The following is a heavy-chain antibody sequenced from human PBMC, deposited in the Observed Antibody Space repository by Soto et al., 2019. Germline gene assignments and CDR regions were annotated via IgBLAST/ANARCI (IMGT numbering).Heavy chain of an antibody. J-gene: IGHJ6*02. CDR2: ISYDGSNK. CDR3: ARLRVGATRNYYYGMDV. V-gene: IGHV3-30-3*01. Sequence: GGSLRLSCAASGFTFSSYAMHWVRQAPGKGLEWVAVISYDGSNKYYADSVKGRFTISRDNSKNTLYLQMNSLRAEDTAVYYCARLRVGATRNYYYGMDVWGQGTTVTVSS. D-gene: IGHD1-26*01. CDR1: GFTFSSYA.